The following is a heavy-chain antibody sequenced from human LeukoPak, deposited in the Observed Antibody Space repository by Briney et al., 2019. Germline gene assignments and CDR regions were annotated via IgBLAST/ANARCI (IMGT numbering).Heavy chain of an antibody. CDR1: GFTFSDYY. J-gene: IGHJ4*02. D-gene: IGHD3-22*01. CDR2: ISSSGSTI. Sequence: GGSLRLSCAASGFTFSDYYMSWICQAPGKGLEWVSYISSSGSTIYYADSVKGRFTVSRDNAKNSLYLQMNSLRAEDTAVYYCARDKYYDSSGYAGYWGQGTLVTVSS. CDR3: ARDKYYDSSGYAGY. V-gene: IGHV3-11*01.